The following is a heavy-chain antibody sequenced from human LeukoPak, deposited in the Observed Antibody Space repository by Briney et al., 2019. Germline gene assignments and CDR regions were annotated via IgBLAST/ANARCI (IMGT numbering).Heavy chain of an antibody. CDR3: ARDQQLTRIDY. J-gene: IGHJ4*02. Sequence: TSSETLSLTCTVSGYSISSGYYWGWIRQPPGKGLEWIGSIYHSGSTYYNPSLKSRVTISVDTSKNQFSLKLSSVTAADTAVYYCARDQQLTRIDYWGQGTLVTVSS. D-gene: IGHD6-13*01. CDR1: GYSISSGYY. CDR2: IYHSGST. V-gene: IGHV4-38-2*02.